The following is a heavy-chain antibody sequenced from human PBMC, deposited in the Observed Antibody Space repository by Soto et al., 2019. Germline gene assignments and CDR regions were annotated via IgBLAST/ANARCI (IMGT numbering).Heavy chain of an antibody. Sequence: ASVKVSCKASGYTFTSYGISRVRQAPGQGLEWMGWISAYNGNTNYAQKLQGRVTMTTDTSTSTAYMELRSLRSDDTAVYYCARTGLLGYSSSWYSSTKTDYWGQGTLVTVSS. CDR2: ISAYNGNT. J-gene: IGHJ4*02. D-gene: IGHD6-13*01. V-gene: IGHV1-18*01. CDR3: ARTGLLGYSSSWYSSTKTDY. CDR1: GYTFTSYG.